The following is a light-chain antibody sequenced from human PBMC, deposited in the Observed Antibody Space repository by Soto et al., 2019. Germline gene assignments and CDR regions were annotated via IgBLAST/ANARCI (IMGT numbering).Light chain of an antibody. CDR3: QQYGSSLTWT. J-gene: IGKJ1*01. CDR1: QSVSSSY. Sequence: EIVLTQSPGTLSLSPGERATLSCRASQSVSSSYLAWYQQKPGQAPRLLIYGASSRATGIPDKVSGSGSGKDFTLTISILEPEDFAVYYCQQYGSSLTWTFGQGTKVEI. CDR2: GAS. V-gene: IGKV3-20*01.